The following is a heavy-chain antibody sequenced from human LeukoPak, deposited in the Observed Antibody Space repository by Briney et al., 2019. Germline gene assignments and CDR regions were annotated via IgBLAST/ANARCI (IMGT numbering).Heavy chain of an antibody. J-gene: IGHJ4*02. V-gene: IGHV3-7*05. CDR1: GFTFSSYW. CDR2: IKQDGSDK. D-gene: IGHD2-15*01. CDR3: ARSLGYCSAGSCFPFDY. Sequence: AGSLRLSCAASGFTFSSYWMSWVRQAPGKGLEWVTIIKQDGSDKYYVDSVKGRFTISRDNAKNSLYLQRNSLRAEDTAVYYCARSLGYCSAGSCFPFDYWGQGTLVTVSS.